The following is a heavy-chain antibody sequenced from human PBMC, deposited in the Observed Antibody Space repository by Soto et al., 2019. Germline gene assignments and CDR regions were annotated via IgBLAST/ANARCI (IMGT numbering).Heavy chain of an antibody. CDR1: GFTFSSYS. J-gene: IGHJ4*02. D-gene: IGHD5-18*01. CDR3: ARDRTRYSYGSHFDY. CDR2: ISSSSSYI. Sequence: EVQLVESGGGLVKPGGSLRLSCAASGFTFSSYSMNWVRQAPGKGLEWVSSISSSSSYIYYADSVKGRFTISRDNAKNSLYLQMNSLRAEDTGVYYCARDRTRYSYGSHFDYWGQGTLVTVSS. V-gene: IGHV3-21*01.